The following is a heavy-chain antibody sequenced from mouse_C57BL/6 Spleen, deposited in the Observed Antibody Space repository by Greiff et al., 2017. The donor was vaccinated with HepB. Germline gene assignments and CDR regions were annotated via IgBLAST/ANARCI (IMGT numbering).Heavy chain of an antibody. Sequence: DVQLQESGPELVKPGASVKMSCKASGYTFTDYNMHWVKQSHGKSLEWIGYINPNNGGTSYNQKFKGKATLTVNKSSSTAYMELRSLTSEDSAVYYCARGGYYGSSYDYFDYWGQGTTLTVSS. J-gene: IGHJ2*01. CDR3: ARGGYYGSSYDYFDY. CDR1: GYTFTDYN. D-gene: IGHD1-1*01. CDR2: INPNNGGT. V-gene: IGHV1-22*01.